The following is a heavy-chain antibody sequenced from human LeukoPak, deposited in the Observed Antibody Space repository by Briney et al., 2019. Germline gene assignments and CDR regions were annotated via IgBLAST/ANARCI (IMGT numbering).Heavy chain of an antibody. Sequence: GGSLRLSCAASGFTFSSYSMNWVRQAPGKGLEWVSYISSSSSTIYYADSVKGRFTISRDNAKNSLYLQMNSLRDEDTAVYYCARELGDGYNYGRGYFDYWGQGTLVTVST. D-gene: IGHD5-24*01. CDR3: ARELGDGYNYGRGYFDY. CDR1: GFTFSSYS. J-gene: IGHJ4*02. CDR2: ISSSSSTI. V-gene: IGHV3-48*02.